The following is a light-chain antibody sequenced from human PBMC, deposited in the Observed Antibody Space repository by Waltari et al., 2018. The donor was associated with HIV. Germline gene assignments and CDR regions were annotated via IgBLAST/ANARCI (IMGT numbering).Light chain of an antibody. J-gene: IGKJ1*01. V-gene: IGKV3-15*01. CDR1: QLIRTN. CDR3: QQYNRWPPGT. Sequence: EVVLTQSPATLSVSPGGRATLSCRASQLIRTNVAWYQQTPGQAPRLLIYDAWTRATDGPARFSGSGSGTEFTLTITNRQRPDFAVEYCQQYNRWPPGTFGQGTKVEIK. CDR2: DAW.